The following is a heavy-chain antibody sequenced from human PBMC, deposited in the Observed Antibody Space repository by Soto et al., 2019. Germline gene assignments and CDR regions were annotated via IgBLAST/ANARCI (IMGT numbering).Heavy chain of an antibody. CDR1: GFTFSSSA. CDR2: ILGHTGST. D-gene: IGHD3-3*01. V-gene: IGHV3-23*01. CDR3: VKVLADNDFCRGIDY. J-gene: IGHJ4*02. Sequence: GGSLRLSCAASGFTFSSSAMSWVRQTPGKGLEWVSILGHTGSTFYADSVKGRCTISRDNSKNTLYLQMDSLRVDDTAVFYCVKVLADNDFCRGIDYWGQGIMGTVSS.